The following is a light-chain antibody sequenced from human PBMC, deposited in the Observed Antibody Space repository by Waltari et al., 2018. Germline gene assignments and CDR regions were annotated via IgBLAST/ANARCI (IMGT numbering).Light chain of an antibody. CDR3: HQRSNWPVT. CDR2: DAN. V-gene: IGKV3-11*01. CDR1: QSVSSY. Sequence: EIVLTQSPATLSLSPGERATISCRASQSVSSYLTWYQQKRGQAPRLIIYDANTRSTGFPASLSRSCFVTDFPLIIIRLAPEDFAVYYCHQRSNWPVTFGQWTKVEIK. J-gene: IGKJ1*01.